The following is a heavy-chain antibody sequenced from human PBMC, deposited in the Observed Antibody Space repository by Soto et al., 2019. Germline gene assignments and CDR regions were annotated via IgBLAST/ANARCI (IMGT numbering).Heavy chain of an antibody. CDR3: ACESHTVANTDFDY. D-gene: IGHD4-17*01. CDR1: GFTFRAFE. CDR2: ISSSDGTR. Sequence: GWSLRLSCAASGFTFRAFEMNWVRQAPGKGLEWVSYISSSDGTRYYADSVKGRFTISRDNAKSSLYLQMNSLRAEDTAVYYCACESHTVANTDFDYWGQGTLCTVSS. V-gene: IGHV3-48*03. J-gene: IGHJ4*02.